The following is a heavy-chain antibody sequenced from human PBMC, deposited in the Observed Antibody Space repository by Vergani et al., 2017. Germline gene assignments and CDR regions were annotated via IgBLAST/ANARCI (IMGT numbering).Heavy chain of an antibody. CDR2: IFYSGST. V-gene: IGHV4-31*03. Sequence: QVHLQESGPGLVKPSQTLSLTCTVSGGSFSSDVYYWSWIRQHPGKGLEWIGYIFYSGSTYYNPALQSRVTISIDMFKNQFSLKLSSVTVADTAVYYCAGGYDHSGFGAFDIWGQGTMVTVSS. CDR1: GGSFSSDVYY. CDR3: AGGYDHSGFGAFDI. D-gene: IGHD3-22*01. J-gene: IGHJ3*02.